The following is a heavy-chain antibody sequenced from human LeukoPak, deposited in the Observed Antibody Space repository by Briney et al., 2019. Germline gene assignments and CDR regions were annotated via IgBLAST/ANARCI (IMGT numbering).Heavy chain of an antibody. V-gene: IGHV3-21*01. J-gene: IGHJ6*02. Sequence: GGSLRLSCAASGVTFSSYSMNWVRQAPGKGLEWVSSISSSSSYIYYADSVKSRLTIARDNAKNSLYLQMNSLRAEDTAVYYCARATLTTVGNYYYYYGMDVWGQGTTLTVSS. CDR3: ARATLTTVGNYYYYYGMDV. CDR1: GVTFSSYS. D-gene: IGHD4-23*01. CDR2: ISSSSSYI.